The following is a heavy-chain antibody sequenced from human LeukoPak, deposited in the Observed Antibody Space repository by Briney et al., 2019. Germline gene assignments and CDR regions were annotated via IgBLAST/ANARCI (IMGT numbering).Heavy chain of an antibody. J-gene: IGHJ3*02. V-gene: IGHV4-31*03. Sequence: PSETLSLTCSVSGASISSGDHYWTWLRQSPGKGLEWLGYIHYSGRPYYNPSFSRRIIILVDTSKNQFSLKVTSVTAADTAVYFCARDLSYCGGGSCYVQGFDIWGQGTMVTVSS. D-gene: IGHD2-15*01. CDR3: ARDLSYCGGGSCYVQGFDI. CDR2: IHYSGRP. CDR1: GASISSGDHY.